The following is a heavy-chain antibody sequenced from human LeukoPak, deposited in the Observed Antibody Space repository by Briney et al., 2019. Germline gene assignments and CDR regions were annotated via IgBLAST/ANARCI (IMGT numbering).Heavy chain of an antibody. J-gene: IGHJ3*02. Sequence: SETLSLTCTVSGDSISGSSYYWGWIRQPPGKGLEWIGSIYYSGSTYYNPSLKSRVTISVDTSKNQFSLKLSSVTAADTAVYYCARRDEGIVVVPAAAGGAFDIWGQGTMVTVSS. V-gene: IGHV4-39*07. D-gene: IGHD2-2*01. CDR3: ARRDEGIVVVPAAAGGAFDI. CDR2: IYYSGST. CDR1: GDSISGSSYY.